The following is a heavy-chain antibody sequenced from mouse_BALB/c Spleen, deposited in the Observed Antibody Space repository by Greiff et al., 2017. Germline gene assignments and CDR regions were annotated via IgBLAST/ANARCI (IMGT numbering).Heavy chain of an antibody. V-gene: IGHV5-6-5*01. J-gene: IGHJ3*01. CDR2: ISSGGST. CDR3: ARSPYYRYDGAFAY. D-gene: IGHD2-14*01. CDR1: GFTFSSYA. Sequence: EVKVEESGGGLVKPGGSLKLSCAASGFTFSSYAMSWVRQTPEKRLEWVASISSGGSTYYPDSVEGRFTISRDNARNILYLQMSSLRSEDTAMYYCARSPYYRYDGAFAYWGQGTLVTVSA.